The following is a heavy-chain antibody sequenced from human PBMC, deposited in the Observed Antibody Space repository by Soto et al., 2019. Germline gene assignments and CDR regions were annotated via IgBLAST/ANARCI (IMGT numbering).Heavy chain of an antibody. J-gene: IGHJ6*02. V-gene: IGHV3-15*01. Sequence: GGSLRLSCEASGFIFSNAWMNWVRQSPGEGLEWVGRIMSKTDGGTTDYAAPVKGRFIISRDDSKNTLYLQLNSLKTEDSAIYYCTTDRMATIRQSDFYGMDVWGQGTTVTVSS. CDR3: TTDRMATIRQSDFYGMDV. CDR2: IMSKTDGGTT. CDR1: GFIFSNAW. D-gene: IGHD3-3*01.